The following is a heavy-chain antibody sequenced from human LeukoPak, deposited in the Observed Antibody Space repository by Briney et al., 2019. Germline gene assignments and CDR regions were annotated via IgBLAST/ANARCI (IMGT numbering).Heavy chain of an antibody. V-gene: IGHV3-9*01. J-gene: IGHJ3*02. CDR1: GFTFDDYA. Sequence: PGGSLRLSCAASGFTFDDYAMRWVRQAPGKGLEWVSGISWNSGSIGYADSVKGRFTISRDNAKNSLYLQMNSLRAEDTALYYCAKDRGYSYGSDAFDIWGQGTMVTVSS. CDR2: ISWNSGSI. CDR3: AKDRGYSYGSDAFDI. D-gene: IGHD5-18*01.